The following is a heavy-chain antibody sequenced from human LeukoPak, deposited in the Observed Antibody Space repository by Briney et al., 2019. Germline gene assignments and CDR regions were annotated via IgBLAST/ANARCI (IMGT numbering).Heavy chain of an antibody. CDR2: IYYSGST. CDR1: GGSISSYY. CDR3: ARDRSGYYSFDY. D-gene: IGHD3-22*01. V-gene: IGHV4-59*01. Sequence: SETLSLTCTVSGGSISSYYWSWIRQPPGKGLEWIGYIYYSGSTNYNPSLKSRVTISVDTSKNQFSLKLSSVTAADTAVYYCARDRSGYYSFDYWGQGTLVTVSS. J-gene: IGHJ4*02.